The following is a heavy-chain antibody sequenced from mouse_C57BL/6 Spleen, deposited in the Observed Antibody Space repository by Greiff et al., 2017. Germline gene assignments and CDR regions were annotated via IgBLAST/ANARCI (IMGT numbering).Heavy chain of an antibody. CDR1: GFTFTDYY. J-gene: IGHJ3*01. Sequence: EVQVVESGGGLVQPGGSLSLSCAASGFTFTDYYMSWVRQPPGKALEWLGFIRNKANGYTTEYSASVKGRFTISRDNYQSILYLQMNALRAEDSATYYCARSTEGFAYWGQGTLVTVSA. V-gene: IGHV7-3*01. CDR2: IRNKANGYTT. CDR3: ARSTEGFAY.